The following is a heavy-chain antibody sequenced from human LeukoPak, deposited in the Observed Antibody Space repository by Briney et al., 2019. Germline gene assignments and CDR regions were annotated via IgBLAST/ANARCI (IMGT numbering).Heavy chain of an antibody. CDR3: ARGHYSNYAYYYMTS. CDR1: GGSISSSSYY. CDR2: IYYSGST. Sequence: PSETLSLTCTVSGGSISSSSYYWGWIRQPPGKGLEWIGSIYYSGSTYYNPSLKSRVTISVDTSKNQFSLKLSSVTAADTAVYYCARGHYSNYAYYYMTSGAKGPRSPSP. J-gene: IGHJ6*03. V-gene: IGHV4-39*07. D-gene: IGHD4-11*01.